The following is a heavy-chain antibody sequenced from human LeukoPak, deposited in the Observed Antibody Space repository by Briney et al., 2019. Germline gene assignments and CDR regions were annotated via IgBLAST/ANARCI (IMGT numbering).Heavy chain of an antibody. V-gene: IGHV4-30-4*01. Sequence: IXYSGSTYYNPSLKSRVTISVDTSKNQFSLKLSSVTAADTAVYYCARGVYGGNSHYYYYGMDVWGQGTTVTVSS. CDR3: ARGVYGGNSHYYYYGMDV. J-gene: IGHJ6*02. D-gene: IGHD4-23*01. CDR2: IXYSGST.